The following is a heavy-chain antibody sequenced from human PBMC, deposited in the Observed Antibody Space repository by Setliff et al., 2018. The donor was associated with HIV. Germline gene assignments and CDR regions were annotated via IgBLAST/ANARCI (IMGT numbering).Heavy chain of an antibody. V-gene: IGHV4-4*07. D-gene: IGHD2-21*01. CDR3: ARGYGHIVVVIASDAFDV. CDR1: GGSISNYY. CDR2: IYASGFT. Sequence: PSETLSLTCTVSGGSISNYYWTWIRQSAGKGLEWIGHIYASGFTNYNPSLKSRVTISVDTSKNQFSLKLSSVTAADTAVYYCARGYGHIVVVIASDAFDVWGQGTMVTVSS. J-gene: IGHJ3*01.